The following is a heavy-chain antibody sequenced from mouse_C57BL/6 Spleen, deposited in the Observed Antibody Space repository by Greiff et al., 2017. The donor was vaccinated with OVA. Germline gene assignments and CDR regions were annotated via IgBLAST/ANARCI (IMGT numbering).Heavy chain of an antibody. J-gene: IGHJ2*01. CDR2: ISSGGDYI. Sequence: EVKVVESGEGLVKPGGSLKLSCAASGFTFSSYAMSWVRQTPEKRLEWVAYISSGGDYIYYADTVKGRFTISRDNARNTLYLQMSSLKSEDTAMYYCTREGGIVYFDYWGQGTTLTVSS. CDR1: GFTFSSYA. V-gene: IGHV5-9-1*02. CDR3: TREGGIVYFDY. D-gene: IGHD2-12*01.